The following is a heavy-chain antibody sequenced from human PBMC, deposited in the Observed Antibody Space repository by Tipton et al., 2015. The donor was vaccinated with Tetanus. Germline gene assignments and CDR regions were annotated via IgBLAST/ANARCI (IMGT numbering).Heavy chain of an antibody. J-gene: IGHJ5*02. CDR3: ARHPIMGAPRWFDP. CDR1: GGSFSGYY. Sequence: TLSLTCAVYGGSFSGYYWSWIRQAPGKGLEWIGENNHNGNSYYNPSLKSRVTISLDTSTSQFSLKLSSVTAAETAVYYCARHPIMGAPRWFDPWGQGTLVTVSS. CDR2: NNHNGNS. V-gene: IGHV4-34*01. D-gene: IGHD1-26*01.